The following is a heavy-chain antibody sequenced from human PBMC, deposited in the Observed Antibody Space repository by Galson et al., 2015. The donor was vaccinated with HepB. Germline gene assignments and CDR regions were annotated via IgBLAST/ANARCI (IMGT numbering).Heavy chain of an antibody. V-gene: IGHV3-23*01. J-gene: IGHJ4*02. D-gene: IGHD3-3*02. CDR3: AKQFHFWSGGIDY. CDR1: GFTFSSYA. CDR2: ISGSGGST. Sequence: SLRLSCAASGFTFSSYAMSWVRQAPGKGLEWVSVISGSGGSTYYADSVKGRFTISRDTSKNTLYLQMNSLRAEDTAVYYCAKQFHFWSGGIDYWGQGTLVTVSS.